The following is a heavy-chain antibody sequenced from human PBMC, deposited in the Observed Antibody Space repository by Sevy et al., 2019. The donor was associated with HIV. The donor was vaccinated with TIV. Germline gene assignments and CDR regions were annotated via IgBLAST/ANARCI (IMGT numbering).Heavy chain of an antibody. V-gene: IGHV4-39*01. CDR3: ARQPTEIVVATFFDY. CDR1: GGSISSSSYY. J-gene: IGHJ4*02. CDR2: IYYSGST. D-gene: IGHD3-22*01. Sequence: SETLSLTCTVSGGSISSSSYYWGWIRQPPGKGLEWIGSIYYSGSTYYNPSLKSRVTISVDTSKNQFSLKLSSVTAADMAVYYCARQPTEIVVATFFDYWGQGTLVTVSS.